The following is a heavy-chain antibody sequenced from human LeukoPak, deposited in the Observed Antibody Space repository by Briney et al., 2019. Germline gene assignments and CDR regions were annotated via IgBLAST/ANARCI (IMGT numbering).Heavy chain of an antibody. CDR2: TYYRSKWYN. J-gene: IGHJ6*03. V-gene: IGHV6-1*01. D-gene: IGHD6-19*01. CDR1: GDSVSSNSAA. Sequence: SQTLSLTCAISGDSVSSNSAAWNWFRQSPSRGLEWLGRTYYRSKWYNDYAVSVKSRITINPDTSKNQFSLKLSSVTAADTAVYYCARQPEGWYGSYYYYMDVWGKGTTVTISS. CDR3: ARQPEGWYGSYYYYMDV.